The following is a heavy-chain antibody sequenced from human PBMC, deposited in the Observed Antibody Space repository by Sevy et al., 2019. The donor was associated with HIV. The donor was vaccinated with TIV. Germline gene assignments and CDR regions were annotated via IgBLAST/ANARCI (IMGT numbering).Heavy chain of an antibody. V-gene: IGHV3-23*01. CDR3: AKEYSSSSGAFDI. Sequence: GGSLRLSCAASGFTFSSYAMSWVRRAPGKGLEWVSAIRGSGGSTYYADSVKGRFTISRDNSKNTLYLQMNSLRAEDTAVYYSAKEYSSSSGAFDIWGQGTMVTVSS. J-gene: IGHJ3*02. D-gene: IGHD6-6*01. CDR1: GFTFSSYA. CDR2: IRGSGGST.